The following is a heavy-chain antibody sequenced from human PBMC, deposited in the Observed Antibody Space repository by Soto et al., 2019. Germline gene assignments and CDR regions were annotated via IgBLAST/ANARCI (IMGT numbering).Heavy chain of an antibody. CDR3: AHGSGWLSDY. J-gene: IGHJ4*01. CDR1: GFSLSSPAVG. D-gene: IGHD6-19*01. Sequence: QITLKESGPTLVRPSQTLTLTCTFSGFSLSSPAVGVNWIRQPPRTAPEWLALIYWNDDNNSSPSLKKRLTITKDTSKNPVVLTMTNVDPVDTATYYCAHGSGWLSDYWGQGTLLTVYS. V-gene: IGHV2-5*01. CDR2: IYWNDDN.